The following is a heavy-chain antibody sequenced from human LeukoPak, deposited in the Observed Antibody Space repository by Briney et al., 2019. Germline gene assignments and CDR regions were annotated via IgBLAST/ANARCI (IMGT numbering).Heavy chain of an antibody. CDR2: TYYRSKWHY. Sequence: SQTLSLTWAISGDSVSSPSAAWNWLRQSPSGGLEWLGRTYYRSKWHYDYRGSVRSRISINPETSKNQFSLHLNSVTPEDTAVYYCGDDCYSAEFDYWGQGILVTVSS. CDR1: GDSVSSPSAA. CDR3: GDDCYSAEFDY. V-gene: IGHV6-1*01. D-gene: IGHD2-21*02. J-gene: IGHJ4*02.